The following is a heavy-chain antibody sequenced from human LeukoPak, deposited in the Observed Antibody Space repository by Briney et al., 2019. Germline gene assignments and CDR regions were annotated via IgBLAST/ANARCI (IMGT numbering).Heavy chain of an antibody. Sequence: GGSLRLSCAASGFTFSGYGMHWVRQAPGKGLEWVAVISFDGSKKYYADAVKGRFTISRDNSRTTLYLQMNSLRAEDTAVYYCAKRLLYSYGPGFDYWGQGTLVTVSS. J-gene: IGHJ4*02. D-gene: IGHD5-18*01. CDR3: AKRLLYSYGPGFDY. CDR2: ISFDGSKK. V-gene: IGHV3-30*18. CDR1: GFTFSGYG.